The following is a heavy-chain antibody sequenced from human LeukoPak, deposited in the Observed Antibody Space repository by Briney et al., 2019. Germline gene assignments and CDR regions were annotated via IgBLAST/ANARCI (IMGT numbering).Heavy chain of an antibody. V-gene: IGHV3-30-3*01. J-gene: IGHJ4*02. CDR2: ISYDGSNK. D-gene: IGHD1-26*01. CDR3: ARDRVGATDYFDY. CDR1: GFTFSSYA. Sequence: GGSLRLSCAASGFTFSSYAMHWVRQAPGKGLEWVAVISYDGSNKYYADSVKGRFTISRDNSKNTLYLQMNSLRAEDTAVYYCARDRVGATDYFDYWGQGTLVTVSS.